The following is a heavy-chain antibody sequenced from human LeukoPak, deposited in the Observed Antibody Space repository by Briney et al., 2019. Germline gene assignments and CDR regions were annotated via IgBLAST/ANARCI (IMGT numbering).Heavy chain of an antibody. V-gene: IGHV3-53*01. CDR3: ARDGSLDY. J-gene: IGHJ4*02. Sequence: GGSLRLSCAVSGFPVSSNFMSWVRQAPGKGLQSVSIMFSGGSTDYADSVRGRFSISRDSSQNTVSLQMNSLRVEDTAVYYCARDGSLDYWGQGTLVTVSS. D-gene: IGHD5-12*01. CDR1: GFPVSSNF. CDR2: MFSGGST.